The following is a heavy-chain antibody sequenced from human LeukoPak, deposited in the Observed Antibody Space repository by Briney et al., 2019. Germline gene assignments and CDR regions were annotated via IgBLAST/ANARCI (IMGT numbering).Heavy chain of an antibody. CDR2: IKEDGSDK. CDR1: GFTFSNYW. Sequence: GGSLRLSCAASGFTFSNYWMSWVRQAPGKGLEWVANIKEDGSDKYYVDSVKGRFTISRDNAKNSQYLQMNSLRAEDTAVYYSARDTGYNTFDYWGQGTLVTVSS. CDR3: ARDTGYNTFDY. D-gene: IGHD5-24*01. J-gene: IGHJ4*02. V-gene: IGHV3-7*05.